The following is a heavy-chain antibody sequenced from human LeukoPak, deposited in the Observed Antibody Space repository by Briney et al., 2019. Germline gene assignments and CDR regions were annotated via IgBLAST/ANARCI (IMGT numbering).Heavy chain of an antibody. CDR3: ARVSCTNGVCWAIDY. D-gene: IGHD2-8*01. Sequence: SVKVSCKASGGTFGSYAISWVRQAPGQGLEWMGGIIPIFGTANYAQKFQGRVTITADESTSTAYMELSSLRSEDTAVYYCARVSCTNGVCWAIDYWGQGTLVTVSS. V-gene: IGHV1-69*01. J-gene: IGHJ4*02. CDR1: GGTFGSYA. CDR2: IIPIFGTA.